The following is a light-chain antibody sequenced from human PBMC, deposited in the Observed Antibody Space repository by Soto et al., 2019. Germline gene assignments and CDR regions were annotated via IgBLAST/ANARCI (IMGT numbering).Light chain of an antibody. V-gene: IGKV3-20*01. CDR1: QSVGRDY. CDR2: GAS. J-gene: IGKJ1*01. Sequence: EIVLTQSPGTLSLSPGERATLSCRASQSVGRDYLAWYQQKPGQAPRFLIYGASSRPTGIPDRFSGSGSGPDFTLTISRLEPEDIEVYYCQQYGSSPLTFGLGTNVEIK. CDR3: QQYGSSPLT.